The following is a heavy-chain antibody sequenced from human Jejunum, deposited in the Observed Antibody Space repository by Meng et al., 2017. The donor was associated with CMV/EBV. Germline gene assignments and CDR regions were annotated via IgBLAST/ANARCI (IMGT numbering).Heavy chain of an antibody. V-gene: IGHV3-21*01. CDR2: ISSNSRYI. CDR1: GFTFSSYN. CDR3: ARDIDH. Sequence: EVQLVDYGGXVVKPGGSLRLSCIGSGFTFSSYNMNWVRQAPGKGLEWVSSISSNSRYINYADSVKGRFTISRDNAKNSLYLHMNSLRVEDTAVYYCARDIDHGGQGTLVTVSS. J-gene: IGHJ5*02.